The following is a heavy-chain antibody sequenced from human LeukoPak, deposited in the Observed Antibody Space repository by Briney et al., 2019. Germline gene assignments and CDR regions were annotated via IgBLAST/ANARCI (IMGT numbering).Heavy chain of an antibody. D-gene: IGHD1-26*01. CDR3: ARDAREFDF. CDR2: INPNSGGT. J-gene: IGHJ4*02. Sequence: ASVKVSCKASGYTFTAYYMHWVRQAPGQGLEWMGWINPNSGGTNYAQKFQGRVTMSRDSSITTAYMELSRLRSDDTAVYYCARDAREFDFWGQGTLVPVSS. V-gene: IGHV1-2*02. CDR1: GYTFTAYY.